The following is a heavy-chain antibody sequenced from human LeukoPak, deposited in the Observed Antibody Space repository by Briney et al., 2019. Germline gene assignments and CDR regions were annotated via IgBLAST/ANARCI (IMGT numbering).Heavy chain of an antibody. CDR2: IYHSGST. CDR1: GYSISSGYY. D-gene: IGHD5-12*01. CDR3: AREGVATIIDY. V-gene: IGHV4-38-2*02. Sequence: SETLSLTCTVSGYSISSGYYWGWIRQPPGKGLEWIGSIYHSGSTYYNPSLKSRVTISVDTSKNQFSLKLSSVTAADTAVYYCAREGVATIIDYWGQGTLVTVSS. J-gene: IGHJ4*02.